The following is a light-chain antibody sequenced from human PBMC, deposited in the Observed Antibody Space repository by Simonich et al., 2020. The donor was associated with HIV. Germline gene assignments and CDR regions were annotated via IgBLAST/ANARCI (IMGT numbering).Light chain of an antibody. V-gene: IGLV2-14*03. CDR3: SSYTSSSTLWV. CDR1: SSDVCGYNY. Sequence: QSALTQPASVFGSPGTSIPFSSTGTSSDVCGYNYVSWYQQHPGKDPKLMIYDVSNRPSGVSNRFSGSKSGNTASLTISGLQAEDEADYYCSSYTSSSTLWVFGTGTKVTVL. J-gene: IGLJ1*01. CDR2: DVS.